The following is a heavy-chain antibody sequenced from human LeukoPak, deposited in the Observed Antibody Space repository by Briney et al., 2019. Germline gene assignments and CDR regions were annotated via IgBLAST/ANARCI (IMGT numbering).Heavy chain of an antibody. J-gene: IGHJ4*02. Sequence: PGGSLRLSCAASGFTFSNYAMSWVRQAPGKGLEWVSTISGSGSRTFYADSVKGRFTISRDNSKNTLYLQMNSLRAEDTAVYYCAKDQPWYEAYWGQGTLVTVSS. CDR2: ISGSGSRT. CDR1: GFTFSNYA. CDR3: AKDQPWYEAY. D-gene: IGHD6-13*01. V-gene: IGHV3-23*01.